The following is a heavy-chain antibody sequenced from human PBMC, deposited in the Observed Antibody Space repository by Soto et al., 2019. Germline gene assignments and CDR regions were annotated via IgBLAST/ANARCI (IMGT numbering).Heavy chain of an antibody. J-gene: IGHJ4*02. CDR2: INHSGST. D-gene: IGHD6-13*01. CDR3: ARIPGYSSSWYGFVDY. V-gene: IGHV4-34*01. CDR1: GGSFSGYY. Sequence: QVQLQQWGAGLLKPSETLSLTCAVYGGSFSGYYWSWIRQPPGKGREWIGEINHSGSTNYNPSRKSRVTISVDTSKNQFSLKLSSVPAADTAVYYCARIPGYSSSWYGFVDYWGQGTLVTVSS.